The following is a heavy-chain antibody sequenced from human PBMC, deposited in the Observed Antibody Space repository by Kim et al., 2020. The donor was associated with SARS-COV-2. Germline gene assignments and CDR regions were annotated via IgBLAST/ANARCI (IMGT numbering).Heavy chain of an antibody. Sequence: GGSLRLSCAASGFTFSSYAMHWVRQAPGKGLEWVAVISYDGSNKYYADSVKGRFTISRDNSKNTLYLQMNSLRAEDTAVYYCAREKFTRYYGSGSSPLDYWGQGTLVTVSS. CDR3: AREKFTRYYGSGSSPLDY. CDR2: ISYDGSNK. J-gene: IGHJ4*02. V-gene: IGHV3-30*04. D-gene: IGHD3-10*01. CDR1: GFTFSSYA.